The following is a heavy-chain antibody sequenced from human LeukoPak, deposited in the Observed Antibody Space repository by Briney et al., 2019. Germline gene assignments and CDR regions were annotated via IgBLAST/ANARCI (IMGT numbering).Heavy chain of an antibody. CDR2: ISSSSSTI. Sequence: PGGSLRLSCAASGFSFSTYTMNWVRQAPGKGLDWVSYISSSSSTIYYADYVKGRFTISRDNANNSLYLQMNSLRDEDTAVYYCARARRYRSSWYHDYWGQGSLVTVSS. D-gene: IGHD6-13*01. V-gene: IGHV3-48*02. CDR3: ARARRYRSSWYHDY. CDR1: GFSFSTYT. J-gene: IGHJ4*02.